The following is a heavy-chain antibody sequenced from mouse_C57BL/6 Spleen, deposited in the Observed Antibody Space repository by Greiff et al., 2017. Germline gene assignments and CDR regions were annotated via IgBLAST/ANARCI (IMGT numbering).Heavy chain of an antibody. CDR2: IRSKSSNYAT. V-gene: IGHV10-3*01. CDR3: VREGITTVFSSSDY. J-gene: IGHJ2*01. CDR1: GFTFNTYA. D-gene: IGHD1-1*01. Sequence: EVKLVESGGGLVQPKGSLKLSCAASGFTFNTYAMHWVRQAPGKGLEWVARIRSKSSNYATYYADSVKDRFTISRDDSQSMLYLQMNNLKTEDTAMYYCVREGITTVFSSSDYWGQGTTLTVSS.